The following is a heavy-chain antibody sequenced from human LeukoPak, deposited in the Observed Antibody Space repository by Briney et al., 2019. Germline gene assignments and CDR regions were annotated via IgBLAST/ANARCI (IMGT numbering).Heavy chain of an antibody. CDR3: ARSYYDFWSGYSTSRYYYYYMDV. V-gene: IGHV4-38-2*02. D-gene: IGHD3-3*01. J-gene: IGHJ6*03. CDR1: GYSISSGYY. CDR2: IYHSGST. Sequence: SETLSLTCTVSGYSISSGYYWGWIRQPPGRGLEWIGSIYHSGSTYYNPSLKSRVTISVDTSKNQFSLKLSSVTAADTAVYYCARSYYDFWSGYSTSRYYYYYMDVWGKGTTVTVSS.